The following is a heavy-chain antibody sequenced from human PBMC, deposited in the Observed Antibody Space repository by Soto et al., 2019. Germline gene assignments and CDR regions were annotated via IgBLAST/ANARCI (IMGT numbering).Heavy chain of an antibody. CDR3: ATEELCGADCYFFKH. Sequence: EVQLVESGGDLVKPGGSLRLSCAASEFTFANAWISWVRQAPGKGLEWVGRIKSKADGGTTDYAAPVKGRFTISRDESQNTLYLQMNSLRAEDTATYHCATEELCGADCYFFKHWGQGTLVTVSS. CDR2: IKSKADGGTT. D-gene: IGHD2-21*02. CDR1: EFTFANAW. V-gene: IGHV3-15*01. J-gene: IGHJ4*02.